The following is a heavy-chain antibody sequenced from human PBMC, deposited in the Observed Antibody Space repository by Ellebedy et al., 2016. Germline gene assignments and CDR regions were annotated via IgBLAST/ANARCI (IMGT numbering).Heavy chain of an antibody. CDR1: GYTFTSYY. J-gene: IGHJ3*02. Sequence: ASVKVSCKASGYTFTSYYMHWVRQAPGQGLEWMGIINPSGGSTNYAQKFQGRVTITADKSTSTAYMELSSLRSEDTAVYYCARARVGATPPTDAFDIWGQGTMVTVSS. CDR2: INPSGGST. CDR3: ARARVGATPPTDAFDI. D-gene: IGHD1-26*01. V-gene: IGHV1-46*01.